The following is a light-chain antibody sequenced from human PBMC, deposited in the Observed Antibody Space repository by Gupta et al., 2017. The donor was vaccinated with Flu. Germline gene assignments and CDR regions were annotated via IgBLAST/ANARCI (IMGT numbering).Light chain of an antibody. CDR3: YVWDASADQRVWV. CDR1: RDGSRA. J-gene: IGLJ3*02. V-gene: IGLV3-21*02. CDR2: VDS. Sequence: AKITGGGNRDGSRAENGYQQKPGHAPGLLVYVDSHRPTGTPERSDGSNAGNTATPTISRIEAGEEADDYCYVWDASADQRVWVFGGGTKLTVL.